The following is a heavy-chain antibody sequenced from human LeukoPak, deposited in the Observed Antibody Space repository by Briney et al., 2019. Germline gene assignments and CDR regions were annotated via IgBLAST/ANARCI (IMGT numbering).Heavy chain of an antibody. D-gene: IGHD3-9*01. J-gene: IGHJ2*01. Sequence: GGSLRLSCAASGFTFSSYAINWVRQAPGKGLEWVSAISGSGGLTYYADSVKGRFTISRDNAKNSLYLQMNSLRAEDTAVYYCARRGSYDILTGYFRYFDLWGRGTLVTVSS. CDR1: GFTFSSYA. CDR2: ISGSGGLT. CDR3: ARRGSYDILTGYFRYFDL. V-gene: IGHV3-23*01.